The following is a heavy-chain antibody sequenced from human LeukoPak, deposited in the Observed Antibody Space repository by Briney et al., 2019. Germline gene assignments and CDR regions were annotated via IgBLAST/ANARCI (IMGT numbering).Heavy chain of an antibody. CDR2: INHSGST. CDR3: ARRLGWFGEFAFDY. J-gene: IGHJ4*02. V-gene: IGHV4-34*01. CDR1: GGSFSGYY. D-gene: IGHD3-10*01. Sequence: KPSETLSLTCAVYGGSFSGYYWSWIRQPPGKGLEWIGEINHSGSTNYNPSLKSRVTISVDTSKNQFSLKLSSVTAADTAVYYCARRLGWFGEFAFDYWGQGTLVTVSS.